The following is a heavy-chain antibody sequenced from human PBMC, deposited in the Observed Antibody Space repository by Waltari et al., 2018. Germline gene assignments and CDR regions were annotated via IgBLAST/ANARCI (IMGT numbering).Heavy chain of an antibody. CDR1: GFSLRGRGRC. CDR2: IDWDDER. V-gene: IGHV2-70*17. D-gene: IGHD6-19*01. J-gene: IGHJ6*02. Sequence: QVTLRESGPALVKPTQTLTLTCSFSGFSLRGRGRCVSWIRQPPGKALEWLARIDWDDERFYSASLKSRLTISKGASYNQVVLTMTNMDPVDTATYYCARAVASYGMDVWGQGTTVTVSS. CDR3: ARAVASYGMDV.